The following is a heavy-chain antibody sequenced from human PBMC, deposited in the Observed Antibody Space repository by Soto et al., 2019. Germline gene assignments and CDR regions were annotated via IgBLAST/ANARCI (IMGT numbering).Heavy chain of an antibody. CDR1: GGSFSGYY. CDR3: ARGQYCSGGSCSWDY. D-gene: IGHD2-15*01. CDR2: INHSGST. V-gene: IGHV4-34*01. J-gene: IGHJ4*02. Sequence: SETLSLTCAVYGGSFSGYYWSWIRQPPGKGLEWIGEINHSGSTNYNPSLKSRVTISVDTSKNQFSLKLSSVTAADTAVYYCARGQYCSGGSCSWDYWGQGTLVTVSS.